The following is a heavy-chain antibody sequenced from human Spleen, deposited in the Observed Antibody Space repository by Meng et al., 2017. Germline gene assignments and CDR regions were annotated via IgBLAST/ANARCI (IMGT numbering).Heavy chain of an antibody. V-gene: IGHV4-59*01. J-gene: IGHJ6*02. D-gene: IGHD4-17*01. CDR2: IYYSGST. Sequence: SETLSLTCTVSGGSISSYYWSWIRQPPGKGLEWIGYIYYSGSTNYNPSLKSRVTISVDTSKNQFSLKLSSVTAADTAVYYCARDHMYGDYHYFMDVWGQGTTVTVSS. CDR3: ARDHMYGDYHYFMDV. CDR1: GGSISSYY.